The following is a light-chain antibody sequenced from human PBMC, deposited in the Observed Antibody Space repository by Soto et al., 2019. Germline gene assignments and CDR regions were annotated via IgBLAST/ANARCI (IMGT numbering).Light chain of an antibody. CDR1: QSVSSSY. CDR2: GAS. Sequence: EIVLTQSPGTLSLSPGERATLSCRASQSVSSSYLAWYQQKPGQAPRLLIYGASSRATGIPDRFSGSGSGTDFTVTISRLEPEDFAVYYCQQYGCSHIFGQGTKLEIK. CDR3: QQYGCSHI. J-gene: IGKJ2*01. V-gene: IGKV3-20*01.